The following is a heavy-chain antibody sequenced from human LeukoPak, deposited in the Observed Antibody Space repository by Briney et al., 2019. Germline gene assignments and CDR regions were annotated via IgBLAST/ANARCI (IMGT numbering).Heavy chain of an antibody. CDR3: AREWGYSYGTYFDY. D-gene: IGHD5-18*01. CDR1: GFTFSSYW. CDR2: IKQDGSEK. J-gene: IGHJ4*02. Sequence: GGSLRLSCAASGFTFSSYWMSWVRQAPGKGLGWVANIKQDGSEKYYVDSVKGRFTISRDNAKNSLYLQMNSLRAEDTAVYYCAREWGYSYGTYFDYWGQGTLVTVSS. V-gene: IGHV3-7*01.